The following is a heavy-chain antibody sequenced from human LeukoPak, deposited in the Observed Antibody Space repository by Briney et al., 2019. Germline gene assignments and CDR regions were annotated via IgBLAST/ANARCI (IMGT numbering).Heavy chain of an antibody. V-gene: IGHV1-18*01. Sequence: ASVKVSCKASGYTFSGYGFSWVRQAPGQGLEWMGWVSAYNGNTIYARSYQGRVTMTTDTSTSTAYMELRSLRPDDTAVYYCARGAGSYGDYSLWLGYWGQGTLVTVSS. J-gene: IGHJ4*02. D-gene: IGHD4-17*01. CDR2: VSAYNGNT. CDR1: GYTFSGYG. CDR3: ARGAGSYGDYSLWLGY.